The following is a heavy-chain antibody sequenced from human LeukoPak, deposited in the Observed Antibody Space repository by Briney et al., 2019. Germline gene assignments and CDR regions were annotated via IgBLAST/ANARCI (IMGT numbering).Heavy chain of an antibody. V-gene: IGHV4-34*01. D-gene: IGHD4/OR15-4a*01. Sequence: PSETLSLTCAVYGGSFSGYYWSWIRQPPGKGLEWIGEINHSGSTNYNPSLKSRVTISVDTSKNQFSLKLSSVTAADTAVYYCARGLSVPVDYGRRSAALAFQHWGQGTLVTVSS. CDR1: GGSFSGYY. J-gene: IGHJ1*01. CDR3: ARGLSVPVDYGRRSAALAFQH. CDR2: INHSGST.